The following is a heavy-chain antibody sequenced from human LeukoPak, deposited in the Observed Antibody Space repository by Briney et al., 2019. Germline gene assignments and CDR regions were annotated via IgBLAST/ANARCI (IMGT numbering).Heavy chain of an antibody. CDR2: IYTSGST. CDR3: ARTGYSSSWWYSDS. J-gene: IGHJ4*02. CDR1: GVSISGYY. Sequence: SETLSLTCTVSGVSISGYYWSWIRQPPGKGLEWIGYIYTSGSTNYNPSLKTRVTISVDTSKNQFSLKLSSVTAADTAVYYCARTGYSSSWWYSDSWGQGTLVTVSS. V-gene: IGHV4-4*09. D-gene: IGHD6-13*01.